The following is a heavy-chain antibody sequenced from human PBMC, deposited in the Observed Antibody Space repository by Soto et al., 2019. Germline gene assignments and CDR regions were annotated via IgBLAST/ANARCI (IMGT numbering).Heavy chain of an antibody. CDR2: IDPSDSYT. Sequence: PGESLKISCKGSGYSFTSYWISWVRQMPGKGLEWMGRIDPSDSYTNYSPSFQGHVTISADKSISTAYLQWSSLKASDTAMYYCARGSEQQHYYDSSGYYWGQGTLVTVSS. V-gene: IGHV5-10-1*01. D-gene: IGHD3-22*01. J-gene: IGHJ4*02. CDR3: ARGSEQQHYYDSSGYY. CDR1: GYSFTSYW.